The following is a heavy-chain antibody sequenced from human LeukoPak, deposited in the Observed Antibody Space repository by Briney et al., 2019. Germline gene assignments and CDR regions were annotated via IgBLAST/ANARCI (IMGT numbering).Heavy chain of an antibody. CDR2: IKQDGSEK. Sequence: GGSLRLSCAASGFTFGSYWMRWVRQAPGKGLEWVANIKQDGSEKNYVDSVKGRFTISRDNAKNSLYLQMNSLRAEDTAVYYCASGLELDYWGQGTLVTVSS. CDR3: ASGLELDY. CDR1: GFTFGSYW. J-gene: IGHJ4*02. V-gene: IGHV3-7*03.